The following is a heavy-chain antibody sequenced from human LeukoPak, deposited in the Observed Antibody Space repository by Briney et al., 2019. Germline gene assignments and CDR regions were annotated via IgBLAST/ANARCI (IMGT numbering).Heavy chain of an antibody. CDR2: IYYSGST. CDR1: GGSIGSGGYY. V-gene: IGHV4-31*03. D-gene: IGHD2-2*01. CDR3: ARVQIVVVPAATSFDY. J-gene: IGHJ4*02. Sequence: SQTLSLTCTVSGGSIGSGGYYWSWIRQHPGKGLEWIGYIYYSGSTYYNPSLKSRVTISVDTSKNQFSLKLSSVTAADTAVYYCARVQIVVVPAATSFDYWGQGTLVTISS.